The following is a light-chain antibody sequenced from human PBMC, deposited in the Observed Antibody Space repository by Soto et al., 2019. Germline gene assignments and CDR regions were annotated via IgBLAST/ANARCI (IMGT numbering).Light chain of an antibody. J-gene: IGKJ2*01. CDR3: LQYYSSPYT. V-gene: IGKV4-1*01. CDR2: WAS. Sequence: DIVMTQSPDYLAVSLGERATINCTSSKTVLSSSNTKNYLAWYQQKPGQPPKLLFYWASTRDTEVPYRFSGSGSGTDFTRAISSLQAEDVAVYYCLQYYSSPYTCGQGTKLEIK. CDR1: KTVLSSSNTKNY.